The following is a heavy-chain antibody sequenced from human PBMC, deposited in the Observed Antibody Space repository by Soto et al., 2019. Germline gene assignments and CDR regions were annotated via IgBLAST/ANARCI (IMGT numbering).Heavy chain of an antibody. V-gene: IGHV1-18*01. D-gene: IGHD4-17*01. CDR1: GYIFTAYG. CDR3: ARPSGYGTYDYYYGMDV. CDR2: ISVYNGDT. J-gene: IGHJ6*02. Sequence: ASVKVSCKASGYIFTAYGSSWVRQAPGQGLEWMGWISVYNGDTNYAQKLQGRVTMTTDTSTSTAYMELRSLRSDDTAGYYCARPSGYGTYDYYYGMDVWGQGTTVTVSS.